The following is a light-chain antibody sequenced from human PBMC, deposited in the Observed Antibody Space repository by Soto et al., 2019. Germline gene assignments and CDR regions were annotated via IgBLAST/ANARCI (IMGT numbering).Light chain of an antibody. CDR3: QQRSNWPPIT. V-gene: IGKV3-15*01. J-gene: IGKJ5*01. Sequence: IVFTQSPENRSLSPGARATLSCRASQSVGPNLVWYQQKFGQAPRLLIYGVSTRATGVPARFSGSGSGTEFTLTISSLQPEDFAVYYCQQRSNWPPITFGQGTRLEIK. CDR1: QSVGPN. CDR2: GVS.